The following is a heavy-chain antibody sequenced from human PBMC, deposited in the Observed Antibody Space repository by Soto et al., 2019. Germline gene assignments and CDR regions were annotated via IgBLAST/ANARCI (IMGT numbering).Heavy chain of an antibody. D-gene: IGHD2-21*01. CDR2: ISGYNGNT. Sequence: QVQLLQSEGEVKKPGASVEVSCKTSGYTFTNYGLTWVRQAPGQGLEWMGWISGYNGNTNYAQNFQDRLTMTIDTSTSTAYMELRSLRSDDTAVYFCARSIRVASPRDYWGQGTLATVSS. V-gene: IGHV1-18*04. J-gene: IGHJ4*02. CDR3: ARSIRVASPRDY. CDR1: GYTFTNYG.